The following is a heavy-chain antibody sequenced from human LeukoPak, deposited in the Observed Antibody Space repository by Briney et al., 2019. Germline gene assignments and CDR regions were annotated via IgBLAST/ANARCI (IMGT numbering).Heavy chain of an antibody. CDR2: ISYDGSNK. J-gene: IGHJ4*02. D-gene: IGHD1-26*01. CDR1: GFTFSDYA. CDR3: ARGNSGSHFDY. Sequence: PGGSLRLSCAASGFTFSDYAMHWVRQAPGKGLKWVAVISYDGSNKFYADSVKGRFTISRDNSKNTLYMQTNSLRAADTAVYYCARGNSGSHFDYWGQGTLVTVSS. V-gene: IGHV3-30-3*01.